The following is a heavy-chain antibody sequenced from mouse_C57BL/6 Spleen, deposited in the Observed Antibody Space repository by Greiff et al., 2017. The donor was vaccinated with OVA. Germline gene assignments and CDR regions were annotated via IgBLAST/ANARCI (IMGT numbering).Heavy chain of an antibody. CDR2: ILPGSGST. D-gene: IGHD2-14*01. Sequence: VKLVESGAELVKPGVSVKLSCKASGYTFTGYCMQWVKQRPGQGLEWIGEILPGSGSTNYNEKFKGKATFTADTSSNTAYMQLSSLTSEDSAIYNWARIGIGKGRAMDYWGQGTSVTVSS. J-gene: IGHJ4*01. CDR3: ARIGIGKGRAMDY. V-gene: IGHV1-9*01. CDR1: GYTFTGYC.